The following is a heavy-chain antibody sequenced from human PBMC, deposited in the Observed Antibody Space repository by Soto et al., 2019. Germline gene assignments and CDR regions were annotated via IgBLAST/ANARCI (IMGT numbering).Heavy chain of an antibody. D-gene: IGHD3-22*01. CDR1: GGTFNSYA. Sequence: QVQLVQSGAEVKKPGSSVKVSCKASGGTFNSYAISWVRQAPGQGLEWMGGIIPIFGTADYAQKFQGRVTITAVASTSTAYMELSGLRSEDTAVYYCASHYDSGGYYYRGMDYWGQGTLVTVSS. CDR2: IIPIFGTA. CDR3: ASHYDSGGYYYRGMDY. J-gene: IGHJ4*02. V-gene: IGHV1-69*12.